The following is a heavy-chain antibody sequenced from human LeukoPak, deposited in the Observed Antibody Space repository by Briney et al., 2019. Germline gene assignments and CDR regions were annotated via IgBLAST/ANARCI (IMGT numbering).Heavy chain of an antibody. J-gene: IGHJ3*02. V-gene: IGHV3-23*01. CDR2: ISGSDGST. CDR3: AKDSRYTSASGRAFDI. Sequence: PGGSLRLSCAASGFTFSSYAMSWVRQAPGKGLEWVSGISGSDGSTYYADSVKGRFTISRDNSKNTLYLQMNSLRDEDTAAYYCAKDSRYTSASGRAFDIWGQGTMVTVSS. CDR1: GFTFSSYA. D-gene: IGHD6-6*01.